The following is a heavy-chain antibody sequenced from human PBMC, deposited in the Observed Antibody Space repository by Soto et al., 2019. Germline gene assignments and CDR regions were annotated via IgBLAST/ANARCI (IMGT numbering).Heavy chain of an antibody. J-gene: IGHJ4*02. V-gene: IGHV1-3*01. CDR1: GYTFTSYA. CDR3: ARGRVVVPAAIVY. Sequence: EASVKVSCKASGYTFTSYAMHWVRQAPGQRLEWMGWINAGNGNTKYSQKYQGRVTITRDTSASTAYMELSSLRSEYTALYYCARGRVVVPAAIVYWGQGTLVTVSS. D-gene: IGHD2-2*01. CDR2: INAGNGNT.